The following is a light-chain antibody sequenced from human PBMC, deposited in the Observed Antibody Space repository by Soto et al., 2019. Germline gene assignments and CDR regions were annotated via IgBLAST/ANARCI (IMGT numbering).Light chain of an antibody. Sequence: QSVLTQPASVSGSPGQSIIISCTGTSSDVDTYKYVSWYQQHPGKAPKLMIYEVSHRPSGVSDRFSGSKSGITASLTISGLQAEDEADYYCCSYAGSTTRVLFGGGTKLTVL. CDR3: CSYAGSTTRVL. CDR2: EVS. J-gene: IGLJ2*01. V-gene: IGLV2-14*01. CDR1: SSDVDTYKY.